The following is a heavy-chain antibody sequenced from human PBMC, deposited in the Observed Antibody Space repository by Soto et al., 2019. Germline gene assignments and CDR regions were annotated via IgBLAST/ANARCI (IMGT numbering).Heavy chain of an antibody. D-gene: IGHD2-15*01. V-gene: IGHV1-3*01. CDR1: GYTFTSYS. CDR2: INAGNGNT. J-gene: IGHJ4*02. Sequence: QVQLVQSGAEVKKPGASVKVSCKASGYTFTSYSMNWVRQASGQRLEWMGWINAGNGNTKYSQKFQSRVTITRDTSESTAYMELSSLRSEDTAVYYCARGPGGHDGPGDYWGQGTLVTVSS. CDR3: ARGPGGHDGPGDY.